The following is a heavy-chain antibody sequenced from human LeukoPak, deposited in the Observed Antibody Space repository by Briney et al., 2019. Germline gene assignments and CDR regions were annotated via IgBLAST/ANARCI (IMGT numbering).Heavy chain of an antibody. CDR1: GGSISTYY. J-gene: IGHJ4*02. V-gene: IGHV4-59*01. CDR2: IYYSGNT. CDR3: ARVASSWSFDY. Sequence: PSETLSLTCTVSGGSISTYYWSWIRQPPGKGLEWIGCIYYSGNTNYNPSLKSRVTTSVDTSKNQVSLKLSSVTAADTAVYYCARVASSWSFDYWGQGTLVTVSS. D-gene: IGHD6-13*01.